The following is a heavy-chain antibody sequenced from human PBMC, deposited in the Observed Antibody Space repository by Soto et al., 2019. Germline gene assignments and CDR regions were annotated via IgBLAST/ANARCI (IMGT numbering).Heavy chain of an antibody. CDR3: AREVGHGWFDP. CDR2: IYSGGST. CDR1: GFTVSRNY. J-gene: IGHJ5*02. Sequence: EVQLVESGGGLVQPGGSLRLSCAASGFTVSRNYMSRVRQAPGKGLEWVSVIYSGGSTYYADSVKGRFTISRHNSKNTLYLQMNSLRAEDTAVYYCAREVGHGWFDPWGQGTLVTVSS. V-gene: IGHV3-53*04.